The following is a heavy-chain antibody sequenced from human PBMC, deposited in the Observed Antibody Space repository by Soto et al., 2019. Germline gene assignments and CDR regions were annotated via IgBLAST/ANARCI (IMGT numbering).Heavy chain of an antibody. CDR2: FHKSGGT. D-gene: IGHD3-22*01. CDR3: ARQASGYYYGWFDP. CDR1: GGFISDSNDH. V-gene: IGHV4-39*01. Sequence: SETLSLTCTVSGGFISDSNDHWGWIRQSPGQGLEWIGSFHKSGGTFYTPSLKSRVTMSVDTSNNQFSLKLSSVTAADTAVYYCARQASGYYYGWFDPWGQGTLVTVSS. J-gene: IGHJ5*02.